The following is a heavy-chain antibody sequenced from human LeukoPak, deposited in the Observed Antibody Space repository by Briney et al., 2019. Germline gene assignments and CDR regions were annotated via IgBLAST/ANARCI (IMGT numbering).Heavy chain of an antibody. J-gene: IGHJ4*02. D-gene: IGHD3-22*01. V-gene: IGHV1-2*06. CDR3: ARDRSAYYDSSGYLGGYFDY. CDR1: GYTFTGYY. Sequence: ASVKVSCKASGYTFTGYYMHWVRQAPGQELGWMGRINPNSGGTNYAQTFQGRVTMTRDTSISTAYMELSRLRSDDTAVYYCARDRSAYYDSSGYLGGYFDYWGQGTLVTVSS. CDR2: INPNSGGT.